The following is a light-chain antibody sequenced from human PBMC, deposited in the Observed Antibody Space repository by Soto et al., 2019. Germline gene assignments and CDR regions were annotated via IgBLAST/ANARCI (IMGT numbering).Light chain of an antibody. Sequence: QSALTQPPSASGSPGQPVTISCTGTSSDVGGYNYVSWYQQHPGKAPKLMIYEVSKRPSGVPDRFSGSKSGNTASLTVSGLQAEDYADYYCSSYAGSNRVVFGGGTKVTVL. CDR2: EVS. J-gene: IGLJ2*01. CDR1: SSDVGGYNY. CDR3: SSYAGSNRVV. V-gene: IGLV2-8*01.